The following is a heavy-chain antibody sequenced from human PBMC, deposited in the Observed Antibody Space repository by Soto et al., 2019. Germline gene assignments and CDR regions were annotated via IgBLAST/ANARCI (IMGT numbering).Heavy chain of an antibody. V-gene: IGHV3-30*03. CDR3: ARGVFYCDSSGYHGSYGMDV. CDR2: ISYDRSKK. D-gene: IGHD3-22*01. Sequence: PEGSLRLSCAASGFTFSSYGMHWVRQAPGKGLEGVAVISYDRSKKYYADSVKGRFIISRNRSKDTLYLQMNRLSVEVTAVYYCARGVFYCDSSGYHGSYGMDVWGQGTTVTVSS. J-gene: IGHJ6*02. CDR1: GFTFSSYG.